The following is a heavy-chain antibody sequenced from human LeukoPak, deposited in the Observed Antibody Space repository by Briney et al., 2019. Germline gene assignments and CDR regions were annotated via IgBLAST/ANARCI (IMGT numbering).Heavy chain of an antibody. V-gene: IGHV1-2*06. CDR2: INPNSGGT. CDR3: ARYSSSSSGYYYYMDV. J-gene: IGHJ6*03. D-gene: IGHD6-6*01. Sequence: GASVKVSCKASGYTFTGYYMHWVRQAPGQELEWMGRINPNSGGTNYAQKFQGRVTMTRDTSISTAYMELSRLRSDDTAVYYCARYSSSSSGYYYYMDVWGKGTTVTVSS. CDR1: GYTFTGYY.